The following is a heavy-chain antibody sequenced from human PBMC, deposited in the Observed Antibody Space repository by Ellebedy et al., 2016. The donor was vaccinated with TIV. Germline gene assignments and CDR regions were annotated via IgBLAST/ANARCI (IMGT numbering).Heavy chain of an antibody. J-gene: IGHJ6*03. CDR2: INPNSVGT. CDR1: GYTFTGYY. V-gene: IGHV1-2*02. Sequence: ASVKVSCXASGYTFTGYYMHWVRQAPGQGLEWMGWINPNSVGTNYAQKFQGRVTMTRDTSISTAYMELSRLRSDDTAVYYCARDQRRRYNWNDSNYYYYMDVWGKGTTVTVSS. D-gene: IGHD1-1*01. CDR3: ARDQRRRYNWNDSNYYYYMDV.